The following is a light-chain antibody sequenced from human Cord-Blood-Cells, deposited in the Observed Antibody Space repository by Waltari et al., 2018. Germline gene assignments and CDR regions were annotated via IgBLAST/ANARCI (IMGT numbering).Light chain of an antibody. J-gene: IGKJ4*01. CDR1: QSVSSSY. V-gene: IGKV3-20*01. CDR3: QQYGSSPLT. Sequence: EIVLTQSPGTSSLSPGDRATLSCSASQSVSSSYLALYQQKPGQAPRLLIYGAASRATGIPDRFSGSGSGTDFTLTISRLEPEDFAVYYCQQYGSSPLTFGGGTKVEIK. CDR2: GAA.